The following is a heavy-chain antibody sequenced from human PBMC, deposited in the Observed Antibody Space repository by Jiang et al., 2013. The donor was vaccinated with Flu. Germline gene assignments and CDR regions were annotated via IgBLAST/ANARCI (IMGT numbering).Heavy chain of an antibody. V-gene: IGHV5-51*01. CDR3: ARPNYDSSGYYYEGGIDY. CDR2: IYPGDSDT. D-gene: IGHD3-22*01. Sequence: GAEVKKPGESLRISCKGSGYSFTSYWIGWVRQMPGKGLEWMGIIYPGDSDTRYSPSFQGQVTISADKSISTAYLQWSSLKASDTAMYYCARPNYDSSGYYYEGGIDYWGQGTLVTVSS. J-gene: IGHJ4*02. CDR1: GYSFTSYW.